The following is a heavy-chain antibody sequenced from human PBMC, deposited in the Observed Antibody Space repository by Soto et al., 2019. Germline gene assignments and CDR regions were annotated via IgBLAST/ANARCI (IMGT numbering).Heavy chain of an antibody. CDR1: GYSFTSYW. CDR2: IYPGDSDT. J-gene: IGHJ6*02. D-gene: IGHD1-1*01. V-gene: IGHV5-51*01. Sequence: PGESLKISCKGSGYSFTSYWISWVRQMPGKGLEWMGIIYPGDSDTRYSPSFQGQVTISADKSISTAYLQWSSLKASDTAMYYCARIQLERTTYYYYGMDVWGQGTTVTVSS. CDR3: ARIQLERTTYYYYGMDV.